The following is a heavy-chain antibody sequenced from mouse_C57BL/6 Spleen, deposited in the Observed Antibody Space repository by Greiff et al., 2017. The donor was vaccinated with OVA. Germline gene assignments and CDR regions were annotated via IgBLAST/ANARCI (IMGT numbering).Heavy chain of an antibody. D-gene: IGHD1-1*01. CDR1: GYAFSSSW. Sequence: QVQLKQSGPELVKPGASVKISCKASGYAFSSSWMNWVKQRPGKGLEWIGRIYPGDGDTNYNGKFKGKATLTADKSSSTAYMQLSSLTSEDSAVYFCARSAYGSSHWYFDVWGTGTTVTVSS. J-gene: IGHJ1*03. V-gene: IGHV1-82*01. CDR3: ARSAYGSSHWYFDV. CDR2: IYPGDGDT.